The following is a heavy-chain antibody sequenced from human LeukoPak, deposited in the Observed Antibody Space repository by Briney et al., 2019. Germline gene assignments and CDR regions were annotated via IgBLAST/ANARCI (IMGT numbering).Heavy chain of an antibody. CDR1: GGSISSYY. J-gene: IGHJ5*02. CDR3: ARLVGIAARRWFDP. D-gene: IGHD6-6*01. CDR2: ITHSGDA. V-gene: IGHV4-59*08. Sequence: PSETLSLTCTVSGGSISSYYWSWIRQPPGKGLEWIGYITHSGDAGYNPSLKSRVTTSVDTSKNQFSLKLSSVTAADTAVYYCARLVGIAARRWFDPWGQGTLVTVSS.